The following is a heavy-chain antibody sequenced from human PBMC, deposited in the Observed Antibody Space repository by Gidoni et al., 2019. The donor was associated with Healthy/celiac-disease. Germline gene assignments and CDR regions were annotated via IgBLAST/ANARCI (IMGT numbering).Heavy chain of an antibody. CDR3: ARGRHHYYGSGSYFI. J-gene: IGHJ3*02. CDR2: INHSGST. V-gene: IGHV4-34*01. CDR1: GGSFSGYY. Sequence: QVQLQQWGAGLLKPSETLSLTCAVYGGSFSGYYWSWIRQPPGKGLEWIGEINHSGSTNYNPSLKSRVTISVDTSKNQFSLKLSSVTAADTAVYYCARGRHHYYGSGSYFIWGQGTMVTVSS. D-gene: IGHD3-10*01.